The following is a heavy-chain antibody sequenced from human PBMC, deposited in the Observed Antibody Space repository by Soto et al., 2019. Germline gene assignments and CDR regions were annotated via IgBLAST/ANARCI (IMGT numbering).Heavy chain of an antibody. CDR2: MNRNSGNT. Sequence: QVQLVQSGAEVKKPGASVKVSCKASGYTFSNYDINWVRQATGQGLEWMGWMNRNSGNTGYAQKFQGRVSMTWNNSISTAYMELNSLSSDDTAVYYCGRGRMEDYWGQGTLVTVSS. CDR3: GRGRMEDY. CDR1: GYTFSNYD. D-gene: IGHD1-1*01. J-gene: IGHJ4*02. V-gene: IGHV1-8*01.